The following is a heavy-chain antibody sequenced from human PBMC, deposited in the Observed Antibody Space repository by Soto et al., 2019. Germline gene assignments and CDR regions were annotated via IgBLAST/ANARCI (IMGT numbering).Heavy chain of an antibody. CDR3: ARPPVGISMKFVAFEI. J-gene: IGHJ3*02. D-gene: IGHD1-20*01. Sequence: LVESGGGVVQPGRSLRLSCEASGFTFRGYAMHWVRQAPGKGPEWVAVISHDGSSQFYTDSVKGRFYISRDKSRNKMFLQMNSLRPEDTAVYYCARPPVGISMKFVAFEIWGQGTMVTVSS. CDR1: GFTFRGYA. CDR2: ISHDGSSQ. V-gene: IGHV3-30-3*01.